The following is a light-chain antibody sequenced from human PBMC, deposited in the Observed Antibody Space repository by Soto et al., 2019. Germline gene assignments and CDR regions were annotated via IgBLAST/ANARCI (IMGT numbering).Light chain of an antibody. V-gene: IGLV2-8*01. J-gene: IGLJ2*01. CDR1: SSDVGGYSY. Sequence: QSALTQPPSASGSPGQSVTISCTGTSSDVGGYSYVSWYQQHPDKAPKLMIYEVSRRPSGVPDRFSGSKSGNTASLTVSGLQAEDEADYYCSSNAGSNNYVVFGGGTKVTVL. CDR2: EVS. CDR3: SSNAGSNNYVV.